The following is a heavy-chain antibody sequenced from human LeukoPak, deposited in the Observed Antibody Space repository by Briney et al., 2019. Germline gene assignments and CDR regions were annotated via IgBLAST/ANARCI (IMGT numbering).Heavy chain of an antibody. J-gene: IGHJ4*02. D-gene: IGHD2-2*01. Sequence: GGSLRLPCAASGFTFSSYAMHWVRQAPGKGLEWVAVISYDGSNKYYADSVKGRFTISRDNSKNTLYLQMNNLRAEDTAVYYCARRACSSTSCYFDYWGQGTLVTVSS. V-gene: IGHV3-30-3*01. CDR2: ISYDGSNK. CDR1: GFTFSSYA. CDR3: ARRACSSTSCYFDY.